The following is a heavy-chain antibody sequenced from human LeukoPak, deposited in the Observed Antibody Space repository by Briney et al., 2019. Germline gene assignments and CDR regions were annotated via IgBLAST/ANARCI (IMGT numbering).Heavy chain of an antibody. Sequence: GGSLRLSCAASGFTFSSSWMSWVRQAPGKGLEWVANIKEDGSEKYYVDSVKGRFTISRDNAESSLYLQMNSLRAEDTAVYYCAETSYDYVWGSYRYNAFDIWGQGTMVTVSS. V-gene: IGHV3-7*03. D-gene: IGHD3-16*02. CDR1: GFTFSSSW. J-gene: IGHJ3*02. CDR2: IKEDGSEK. CDR3: AETSYDYVWGSYRYNAFDI.